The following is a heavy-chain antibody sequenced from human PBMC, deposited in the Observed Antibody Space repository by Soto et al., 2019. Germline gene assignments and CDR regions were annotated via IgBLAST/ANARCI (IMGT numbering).Heavy chain of an antibody. CDR2: VNEDGREK. Sequence: EVQLVESGGDLVQPGGSLRLSCAASGFTFSSYWMNWVRQTPGKGLEWVANVNEDGREKSYVDYVKGRFTISRDNARNSLYLQRNSLRAEDAAIYYCSRDKLDTWGQGTLVIVSS. V-gene: IGHV3-7*01. CDR1: GFTFSSYW. CDR3: SRDKLDT. J-gene: IGHJ5*02.